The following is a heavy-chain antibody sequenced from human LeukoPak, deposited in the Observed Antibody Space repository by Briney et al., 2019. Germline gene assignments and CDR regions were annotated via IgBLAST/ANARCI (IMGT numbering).Heavy chain of an antibody. CDR3: ARGPRGSYAPHGMDV. CDR1: GFTFSSDA. CDR2: ISSNGGST. V-gene: IGHV3-64*01. Sequence: PGRSLRLSCAASGFTFSSDAMHWVRQAPGKGLEYVSAISSNGGSTYYANSVKGRFTISRDNSKNTLYLQMGSLRAEDMAVYYCARGPRGSYAPHGMDVWGKGTTVTISS. J-gene: IGHJ6*03. D-gene: IGHD3-16*01.